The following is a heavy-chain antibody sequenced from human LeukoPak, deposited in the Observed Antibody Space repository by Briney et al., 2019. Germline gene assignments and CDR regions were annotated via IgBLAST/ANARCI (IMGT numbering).Heavy chain of an antibody. J-gene: IGHJ3*02. V-gene: IGHV4-61*01. CDR2: IYYSGSA. Sequence: SETLSLTCTVSGGSVSSGSCYWSWIRQPPGKGLEWIGYIYYSGSANYNPSLKSRVTISVDTSKNQFSLKLSSVTAADTAVYYCASWTSPRAFDIWGQGTMVTVSS. CDR1: GGSVSSGSCY. CDR3: ASWTSPRAFDI. D-gene: IGHD3/OR15-3a*01.